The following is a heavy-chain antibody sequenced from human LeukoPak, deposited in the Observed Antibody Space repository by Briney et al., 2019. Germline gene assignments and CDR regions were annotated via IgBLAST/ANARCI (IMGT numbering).Heavy chain of an antibody. D-gene: IGHD1-7*01. CDR3: ARETPLTGTTKY. V-gene: IGHV3-21*01. CDR2: ISSSSSYI. J-gene: IGHJ4*02. CDR1: GFTFSSYS. Sequence: GGSLRLSCAASGFTFSSYSMNWVRQAPGKGLEWVSSISSSSSYIYYADSVKGRFTISRDNAKNSLYLQMNSLRAEDTAVYYCARETPLTGTTKYWGQGTLVTVSS.